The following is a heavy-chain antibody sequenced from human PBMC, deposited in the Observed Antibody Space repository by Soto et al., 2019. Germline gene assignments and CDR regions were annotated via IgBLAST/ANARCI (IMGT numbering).Heavy chain of an antibody. V-gene: IGHV4-4*02. J-gene: IGHJ3*02. CDR1: GGSISSSNW. CDR2: IYHSGST. Sequence: PSETLSLTCAVSGGSISSSNWCSWVRQPPGKGLEWIGEIYHSGSTNYNPSLKSRVTISVDKSKNQFSLKLSSVTAADTAVYYCASLLLFYYDSSGARDAFDIWGQGTMVTGSS. CDR3: ASLLLFYYDSSGARDAFDI. D-gene: IGHD3-22*01.